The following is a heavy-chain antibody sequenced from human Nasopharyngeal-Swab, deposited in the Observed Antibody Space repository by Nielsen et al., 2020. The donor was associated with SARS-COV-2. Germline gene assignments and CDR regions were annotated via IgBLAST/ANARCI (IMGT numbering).Heavy chain of an antibody. CDR2: ISYDGSNK. Sequence: VRQMPGKGLEWVAVISYDGSNKYYADSVKGRFTIFRDNSENTLYLQMNSLRAEDTAVYYCTRDLAFPDTAMNIHLGYWGQGALVTVSS. V-gene: IGHV3-30-3*01. CDR3: TRDLAFPDTAMNIHLGY. J-gene: IGHJ4*02. D-gene: IGHD5-18*01.